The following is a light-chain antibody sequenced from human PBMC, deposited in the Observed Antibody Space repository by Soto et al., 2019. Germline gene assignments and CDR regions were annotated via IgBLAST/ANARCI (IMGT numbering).Light chain of an antibody. CDR2: GAS. CDR1: QSVSNN. CDR3: QQYNNWPST. V-gene: IGKV3-15*01. Sequence: EKVMTQSPATLSVSPGERATLSCRASQSVSNNLAWYQQKSGQAPRLLIYGASTRATGIPARFSGSGSGTEFTLTISSLQSEDFGIYYCQQYNNWPSTFGQGTRLEIK. J-gene: IGKJ5*01.